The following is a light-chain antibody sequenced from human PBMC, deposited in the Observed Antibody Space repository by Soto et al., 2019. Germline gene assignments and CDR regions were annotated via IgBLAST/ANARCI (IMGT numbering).Light chain of an antibody. V-gene: IGKV3-11*01. J-gene: IGKJ4*01. CDR3: QQRNRWTPVT. CDR2: DAF. CDR1: PSVSNS. Sequence: ESVLTQSPATLSLSPGERATLSCRASPSVSNSLAWYQHKPGQAPRLLIYDAFNRATGVPTRFSGSGSGTDFTLTISSLEPEDFAVHYCQQRNRWTPVTLGGGTKVDIK.